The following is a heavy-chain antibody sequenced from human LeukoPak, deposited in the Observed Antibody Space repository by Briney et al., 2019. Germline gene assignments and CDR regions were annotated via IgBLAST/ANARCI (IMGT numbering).Heavy chain of an antibody. CDR1: GFTFSSYA. D-gene: IGHD3-3*01. CDR2: FSGSGGST. Sequence: PGGSLRLSCAASGFTFSSYAMSWVRQAPGKGLEWVSAFSGSGGSTYYADSVKGRLTISRDNSKNTLYLQMNSLRAEDTAVYYCAKDGAIFGVVIEYFQHWGQGTLVTVSS. J-gene: IGHJ1*01. V-gene: IGHV3-23*01. CDR3: AKDGAIFGVVIEYFQH.